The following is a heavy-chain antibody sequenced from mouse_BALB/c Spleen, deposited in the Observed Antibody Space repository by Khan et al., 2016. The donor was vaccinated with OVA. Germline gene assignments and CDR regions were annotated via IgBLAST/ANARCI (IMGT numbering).Heavy chain of an antibody. V-gene: IGHV14-3*02. D-gene: IGHD1-2*01. J-gene: IGHJ2*01. CDR3: ARDYGWRAYFDY. CDR2: IDPANDDT. CDR1: DFNIKDTY. Sequence: EVELVESGAELVKPGASVRLSCTASDFNIKDTYMHWVKQRPEQGLEWIGRIDPANDDTKYDPNFQGKATITADTSSNTAYLQLSSLTAEDTAVYHCARDYGWRAYFDYWGQGTTLTVSS.